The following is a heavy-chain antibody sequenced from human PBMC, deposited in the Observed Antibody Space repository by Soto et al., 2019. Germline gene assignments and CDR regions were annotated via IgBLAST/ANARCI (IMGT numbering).Heavy chain of an antibody. J-gene: IGHJ4*02. CDR3: ARGFSNYGGYYFDY. CDR2: THYSGSA. CDR1: DGSISSGAYY. Sequence: SETLSLTCIVSDGSISSGAYYWSWIRQHPGTGLEWIGYTHYSGSAYYNPSLKSRAAVSVDTSRNHFSLKLSSVTAADTAIYYCARGFSNYGGYYFDYWGQGTLVTVSS. V-gene: IGHV4-31*02. D-gene: IGHD3-10*01.